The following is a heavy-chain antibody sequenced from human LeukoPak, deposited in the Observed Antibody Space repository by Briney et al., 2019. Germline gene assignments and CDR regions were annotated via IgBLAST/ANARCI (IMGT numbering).Heavy chain of an antibody. D-gene: IGHD3-3*01. CDR1: GHNFTPYW. CDR2: IYPDDSDT. Sequence: GESQKISCQSSGHNFTPYWIVWVRQMPGKGLEWMGIIYPDDSDTRYSPSFQGQVTISADKSISTAYLQWSSLKASDTAMYYCARPDYDFWSGYQNWYFDLWGRGTLVTVSS. CDR3: ARPDYDFWSGYQNWYFDL. V-gene: IGHV5-51*01. J-gene: IGHJ2*01.